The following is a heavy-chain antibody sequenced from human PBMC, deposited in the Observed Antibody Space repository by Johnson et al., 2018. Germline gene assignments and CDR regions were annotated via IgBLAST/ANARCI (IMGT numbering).Heavy chain of an antibody. CDR1: GFSFNTYS. V-gene: IGHV3-21*01. CDR3: AKDLSSARGTGGFDI. CDR2: ISSSSSNI. Sequence: EVQLVESGGGLVKRGGSLRLSCAASGFSFNTYSMNWVRQAPGKGLEWVSTISSSSSNIFNADSVKGRFTVSRDNAKNSLYLQRNSLRAEDTAVYYCAKDLSSARGTGGFDIWGQGTMVTVSS. D-gene: IGHD1-1*01. J-gene: IGHJ3*02.